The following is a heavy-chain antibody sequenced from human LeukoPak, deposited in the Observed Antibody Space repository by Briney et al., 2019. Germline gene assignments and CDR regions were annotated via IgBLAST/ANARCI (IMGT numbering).Heavy chain of an antibody. CDR1: GFTFDDYA. J-gene: IGHJ4*02. V-gene: IGHV3-30*02. Sequence: GGSLRLSCAASGFTFDDYAMHWVRQAPGKGLEWVTFIRYDGSDKYYAESVKGRFTISRDNSKNTLYLQMNSLRAEDTAVYYCAMGPSGYSSGWFYYFDSWGQGTLVTVSS. D-gene: IGHD6-19*01. CDR2: IRYDGSDK. CDR3: AMGPSGYSSGWFYYFDS.